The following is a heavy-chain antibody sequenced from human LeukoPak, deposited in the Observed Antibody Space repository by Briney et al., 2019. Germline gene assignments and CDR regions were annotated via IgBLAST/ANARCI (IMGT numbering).Heavy chain of an antibody. D-gene: IGHD5-24*01. CDR3: AKIREMATIRRIGEAGFDY. CDR2: IRYDGSNK. V-gene: IGHV3-30*02. CDR1: GFTFSSYG. J-gene: IGHJ4*02. Sequence: PGGSLRLSCAASGFTFSSYGMHWVRQAPGKGLEWVAFIRYDGSNKYYADSVKGRFTISRDNSKNTLYLQMNSLRAEDTAVYYCAKIREMATIRRIGEAGFDYWGQGTLVTVSS.